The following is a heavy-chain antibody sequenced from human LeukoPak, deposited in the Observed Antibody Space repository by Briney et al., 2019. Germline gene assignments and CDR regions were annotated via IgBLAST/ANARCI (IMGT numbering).Heavy chain of an antibody. J-gene: IGHJ3*02. V-gene: IGHV1-18*01. CDR2: ISAYNGNT. CDR1: GYTFTSYG. Sequence: ASVKVSCKASGYTFTSYGISWVRQAPGQGLEWMGWISAYNGNTNCAQKLQGGVTMTTDTSTSTAYMELRSLRSDDTAVYYCARSGVLLWFGELLSPTLFDIWGQGTMVTVSS. D-gene: IGHD3-10*01. CDR3: ARSGVLLWFGELLSPTLFDI.